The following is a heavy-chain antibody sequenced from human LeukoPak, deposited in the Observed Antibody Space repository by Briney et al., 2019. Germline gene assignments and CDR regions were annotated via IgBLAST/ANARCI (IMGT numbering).Heavy chain of an antibody. V-gene: IGHV4-4*07. CDR1: GGSISSYY. CDR3: ARDPSNGYPTFDN. Sequence: SETLSLTCTVSGGSISSYYWTWIRQPAGKGLEWIGRIYSSGTTNYNPSLKSRVPMSVDTSKNQFSLKLSSVTAADTAVYFCARDPSNGYPTFDNWGQGTLVTVSS. J-gene: IGHJ4*02. CDR2: IYSSGTT. D-gene: IGHD5-24*01.